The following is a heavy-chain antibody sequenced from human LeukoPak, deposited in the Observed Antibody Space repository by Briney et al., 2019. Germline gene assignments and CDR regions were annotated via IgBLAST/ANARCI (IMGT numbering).Heavy chain of an antibody. CDR3: ARAPSEIGGYYPEYFRH. CDR2: IKSEGST. Sequence: PGGSLRLSCASSRFTFSSYWVHSVRQAPGNGLVWVSRIKSEGSTTYAAFVKGPFNITRSNAKKTVSLQTNSLRAEGTGVYYRARAPSEIGGYYPEYFRHWGQGNLVTVSS. J-gene: IGHJ1*01. CDR1: RFTFSSYW. D-gene: IGHD3-22*01. V-gene: IGHV3-74*01.